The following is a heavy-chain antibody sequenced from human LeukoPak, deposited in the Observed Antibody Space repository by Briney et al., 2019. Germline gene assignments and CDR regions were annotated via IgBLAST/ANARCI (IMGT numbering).Heavy chain of an antibody. J-gene: IGHJ3*02. CDR2: NYYSGST. V-gene: IGHV4-59*01. CDR1: GGSNSGYY. Sequence: SETLSLTCTVSGGSNSGYYWTWIRQPPGKGLEWIGFNYYSGSTNCNSSLKSRVTISVDTSKNHFSLKLSSVTATDTAIYYCARGNWPPAFDIWGQGTLVTVSS. D-gene: IGHD1-1*01. CDR3: ARGNWPPAFDI.